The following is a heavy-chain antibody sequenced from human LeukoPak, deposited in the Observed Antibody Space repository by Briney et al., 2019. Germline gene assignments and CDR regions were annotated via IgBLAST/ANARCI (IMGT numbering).Heavy chain of an antibody. J-gene: IGHJ6*02. CDR3: ARGYNGMDV. Sequence: SQTLSLTCAVSVGSISSGCYSWSWIRQPPGKGLEWIGYIFYSGSTNYNPSLKSRVTISVDTSKNQFALKLSSVTAADTAVYYCARGYNGMDVWGQGTTVTVSS. CDR2: IFYSGST. CDR1: VGSISSGCYS. V-gene: IGHV4-30-4*07.